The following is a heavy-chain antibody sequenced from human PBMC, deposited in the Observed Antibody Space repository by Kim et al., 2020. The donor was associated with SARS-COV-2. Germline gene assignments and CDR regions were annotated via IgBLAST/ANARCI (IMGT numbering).Heavy chain of an antibody. V-gene: IGHV5-51*01. J-gene: IGHJ6*02. CDR3: ARHIYDYVWGAQDYYGMDV. CDR2: IYPGDSDT. D-gene: IGHD3-16*01. Sequence: KVSCKGSGYSFTSYWIGWVRQMPGKGLEWMGIIYPGDSDTRYSPSFQGQVTISADKSISTAYLQWSSLKASDTAMYYCARHIYDYVWGAQDYYGMDVWGQGTTVTVSS. CDR1: GYSFTSYW.